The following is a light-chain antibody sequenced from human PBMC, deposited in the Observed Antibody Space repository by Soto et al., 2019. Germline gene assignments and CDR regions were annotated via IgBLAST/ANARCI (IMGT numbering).Light chain of an antibody. CDR1: SSDVGTYDL. CDR3: CSSAGSSLYV. V-gene: IGLV2-23*01. Sequence: QSALTQPASVSRSPGQSIAISCTGTSSDVGTYDLVSWYQQHPGKAPKLMIYEGTKRPSGVSNRFSGSKSANTASLTISGLQPEDEADYYCCSSAGSSLYVFGSGTKVTVL. J-gene: IGLJ1*01. CDR2: EGT.